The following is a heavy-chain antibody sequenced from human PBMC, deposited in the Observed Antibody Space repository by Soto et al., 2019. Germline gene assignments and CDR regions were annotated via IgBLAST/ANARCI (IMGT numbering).Heavy chain of an antibody. CDR3: AKDTSDYVNAFDI. CDR2: ISWNSGSI. D-gene: IGHD4-17*01. J-gene: IGHJ3*02. V-gene: IGHV3-9*01. CDR1: GFTFDDYA. Sequence: EVQLVESGGGLVQPGRSLRLSCAASGFTFDDYAMPWVRQAPGKGLEWVSGISWNSGSIGYADSVKGRFTISRDNAKNSLYLQMNSLRAEDTALYYCAKDTSDYVNAFDIWGQGTMVTVSS.